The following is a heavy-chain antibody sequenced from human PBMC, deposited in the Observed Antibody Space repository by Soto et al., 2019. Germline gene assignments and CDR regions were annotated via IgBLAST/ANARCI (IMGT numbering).Heavy chain of an antibody. V-gene: IGHV5-51*01. CDR2: IYPGDSDT. D-gene: IGHD3-22*01. CDR1: GYNITSYL. Sequence: GECLKVSCKASGYNITSYLIGGVRQKPRKGLEWMGIIYPGDSDTRYSPSFQGQVTISADNSISTAYLQWSSLKASDTAMYYCARHTYYYDSSGVQNCFDPWGQGTLVTVSS. CDR3: ARHTYYYDSSGVQNCFDP. J-gene: IGHJ5*02.